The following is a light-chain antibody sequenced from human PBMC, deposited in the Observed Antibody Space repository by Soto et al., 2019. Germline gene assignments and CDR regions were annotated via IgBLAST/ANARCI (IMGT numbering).Light chain of an antibody. CDR3: QQYGSSGT. V-gene: IGKV3-11*01. CDR2: DAS. J-gene: IGKJ1*01. CDR1: QSVSTY. Sequence: EIVLTPSPATLSLSPVERATLSCRASQSVSTYLAWYQQRPGQAPRLLIYDASYRATDIPPRFSGSGSGTDFTLTISSLEPEDFAVYYCQQYGSSGTFGQGTKVDIK.